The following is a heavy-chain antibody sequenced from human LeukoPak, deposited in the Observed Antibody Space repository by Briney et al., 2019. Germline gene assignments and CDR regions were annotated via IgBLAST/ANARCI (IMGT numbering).Heavy chain of an antibody. CDR3: ARASGYCSSTSCYTFDY. V-gene: IGHV4-34*01. J-gene: IGHJ4*02. Sequence: SETLSLTCAVYGGSFSGYYWSWIRQPPGKGLEWIGYIYHSGSTYYNPSLKSRVTISVDRSKNQFSLKLSSVTAADTAVYYCARASGYCSSTSCYTFDYWGQGTLVTVSS. CDR1: GGSFSGYY. CDR2: IYHSGST. D-gene: IGHD2-2*02.